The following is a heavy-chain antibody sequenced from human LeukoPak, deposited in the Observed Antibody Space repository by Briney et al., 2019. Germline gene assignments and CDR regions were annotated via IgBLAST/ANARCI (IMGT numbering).Heavy chain of an antibody. J-gene: IGHJ4*02. CDR2: IYSGGST. V-gene: IGHV3-53*01. CDR1: GFTVSSNY. CDR3: AKPLPVYSGSLRTGFGGY. Sequence: GGSLRLSCAASGFTVSSNYMSWVRQAPGKGLEWVSVIYSGGSTYYADSVKGRFTISRDNSKNTLYLQMNSLRAEDTAVYYCAKPLPVYSGSLRTGFGGYWGQGTLVTVSS. D-gene: IGHD1-26*01.